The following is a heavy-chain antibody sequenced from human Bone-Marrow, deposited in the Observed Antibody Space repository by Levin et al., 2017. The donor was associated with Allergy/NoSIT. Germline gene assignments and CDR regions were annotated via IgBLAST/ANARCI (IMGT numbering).Heavy chain of an antibody. CDR1: GFTFSSSW. Sequence: GESLKISCAASGFTFSSSWMSWVRQAPEKGLEWVAMINVDGSETFYMDSVKGRFTISRDNIKKSVYLQMNGLRADDTAVFYCVRGGGSGMDVWGQGTTVIVSS. V-gene: IGHV3-7*01. CDR2: INVDGSET. J-gene: IGHJ6*02. D-gene: IGHD3-16*01. CDR3: VRGGGSGMDV.